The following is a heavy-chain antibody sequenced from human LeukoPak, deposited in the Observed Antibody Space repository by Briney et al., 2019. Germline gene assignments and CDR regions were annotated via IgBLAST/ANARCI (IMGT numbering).Heavy chain of an antibody. D-gene: IGHD3-10*01. J-gene: IGHJ4*02. V-gene: IGHV1-46*01. CDR1: GYTFTRYY. CDR2: INPSDGGT. CDR3: ASYGSGVQASFDY. Sequence: ASVKVSCKASGYTFTRYYMHWVRQAPGQGLEWMGVINPSDGGTSYARKFQGRVTMTRDTSTSTVYMELSGLRSEDTAVYYCASYGSGVQASFDYWGQGTLVTVSS.